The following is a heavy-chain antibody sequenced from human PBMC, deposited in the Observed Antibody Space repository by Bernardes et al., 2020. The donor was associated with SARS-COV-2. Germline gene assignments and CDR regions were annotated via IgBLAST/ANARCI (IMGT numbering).Heavy chain of an antibody. CDR1: GYTFTNYG. CDR3: VKVSGSYRLDY. V-gene: IGHV1-18*01. CDR2: ISPHKGKT. D-gene: IGHD3-10*01. J-gene: IGHJ4*02. Sequence: ASVKVSCEASGYTFTNYGISWVRQAPGQGLEWMGWISPHKGKTIYAQNLQGRVTMTTDTSTSTAYMELRNLRSDDTAVYYWVKVSGSYRLDYWGQGTLVTVSS.